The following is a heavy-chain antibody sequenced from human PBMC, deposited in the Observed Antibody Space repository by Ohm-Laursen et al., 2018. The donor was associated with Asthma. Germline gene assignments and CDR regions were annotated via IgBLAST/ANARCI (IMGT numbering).Heavy chain of an antibody. CDR2: ITSSSDSKT. J-gene: IGHJ4*02. V-gene: IGHV3-23*01. CDR3: ARDSGCSSTSCYPDY. Sequence: SLRLSCTASGFSISSCAMSWVRQAPGRGLEWVSGITSSSDSKTYYADSVMGRFSISRDNSKNTLDLQMNSLGGEDTAVYYCARDSGCSSTSCYPDYWGQGTLVTVSS. CDR1: GFSISSCA. D-gene: IGHD2-2*01.